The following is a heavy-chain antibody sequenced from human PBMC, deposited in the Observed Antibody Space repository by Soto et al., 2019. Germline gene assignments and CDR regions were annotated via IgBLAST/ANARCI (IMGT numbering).Heavy chain of an antibody. CDR1: GGSISGRC. CDR2: FCYTGST. D-gene: IGHD3-22*01. J-gene: IGHJ5*02. CDR3: AKSHYDSSGYYIIDH. Sequence: SETLSLTCTVSGGSISGRCWSWVRQSPGKGLEWIGYFCYTGSTNYNPSLKSRVTISVDRSKTQCSLRLTSVTAADTAVYYCAKSHYDSSGYYIIDHWGQGTLVTVSS. V-gene: IGHV4-59*01.